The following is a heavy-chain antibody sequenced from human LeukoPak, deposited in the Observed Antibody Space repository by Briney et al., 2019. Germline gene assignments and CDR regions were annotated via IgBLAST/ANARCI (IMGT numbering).Heavy chain of an antibody. CDR2: IYSSGTT. D-gene: IGHD5-12*01. CDR3: ARGIVATTKTVGNRAAAGRDYYYYKDV. J-gene: IGHJ6*03. CDR1: GGSMNSGNYY. V-gene: IGHV4-31*03. Sequence: SETLSLTCRVSGGSMNSGNYYWSWIRQHPGRGLEWIGYIYSSGTTYYNPSLKSRVTMSVDTSKNQYSLKLSSVTAADTAVYYCARGIVATTKTVGNRAAAGRDYYYYKDVWGKGTTVTVSS.